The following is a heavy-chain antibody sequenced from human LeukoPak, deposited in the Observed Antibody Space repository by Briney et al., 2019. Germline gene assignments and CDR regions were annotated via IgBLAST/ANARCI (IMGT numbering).Heavy chain of an antibody. CDR2: INHSGST. D-gene: IGHD4-17*01. J-gene: IGHJ6*04. V-gene: IGHV4-34*01. Sequence: SETLSLTCAVYGGSFSGYYWSWVRQPPGKGLEGIGEINHSGSTNYNPSLTSRVTISVDTSKNQFSLKLSSVTAADTAVYYCARIVRRPHYYYGMDVWGKGTTVTVSS. CDR3: ARIVRRPHYYYGMDV. CDR1: GGSFSGYY.